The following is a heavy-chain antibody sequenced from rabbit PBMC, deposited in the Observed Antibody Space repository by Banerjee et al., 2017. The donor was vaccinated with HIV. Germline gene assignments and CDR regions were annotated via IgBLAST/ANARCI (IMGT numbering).Heavy chain of an antibody. V-gene: IGHV1S45*01. CDR2: INGGDGSI. D-gene: IGHD8-1*01. CDR3: ARDYGGTSYGL. Sequence: QEQLEESGGDLVKPEGSLTLTCTASGFSFSSRYWIWWFRQAPGKGLEWIGNINGGDGSIYYANWAKGRFTISKTSSTTVTLQMTSLTAADTATYFCARDYGGTSYGLWGQGTL. J-gene: IGHJ4*01. CDR1: GFSFSSRYW.